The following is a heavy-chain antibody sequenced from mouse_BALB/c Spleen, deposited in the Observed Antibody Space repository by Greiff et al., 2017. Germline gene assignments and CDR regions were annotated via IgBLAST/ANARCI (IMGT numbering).Heavy chain of an antibody. J-gene: IGHJ3*01. CDR2: IWSGGST. V-gene: IGHV2-4-1*01. CDR1: GFSLTSYG. Sequence: QVHVKQSGPGLVQPSQSLSITCTVSGFSLTSYGVHWVRQSPGKGLEWLGVIWSGGSTDYNAAFISRLSISKDNSKSQVFFKMNSLQADDTAIYYCARNLGDGYLWFAYWGQGTLVTVSA. CDR3: ARNLGDGYLWFAY. D-gene: IGHD2-3*01.